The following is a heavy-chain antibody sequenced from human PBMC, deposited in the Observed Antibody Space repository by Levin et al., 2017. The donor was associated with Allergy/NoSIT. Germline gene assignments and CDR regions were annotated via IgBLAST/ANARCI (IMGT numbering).Heavy chain of an antibody. CDR3: AKEMTRVIPVFDS. D-gene: IGHD4-17*01. CDR2: ITDSGRT. V-gene: IGHV3-23*01. J-gene: IGHJ4*02. CDR1: GFTFSSFA. Sequence: GGSLRLSCAVSGFTFSSFAMSWVRQAPGKGPEWVSAITDSGRTYYADSVKGRFTVSRDNSKNTLYLQMNSLRTDDTAIYYCAKEMTRVIPVFDSWGQGALVTVSS.